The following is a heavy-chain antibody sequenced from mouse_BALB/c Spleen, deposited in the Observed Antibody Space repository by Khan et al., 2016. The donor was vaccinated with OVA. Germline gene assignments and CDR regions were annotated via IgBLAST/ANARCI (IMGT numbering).Heavy chain of an antibody. Sequence: EVQLVESGGGSVKPGGSLKLSCSASGFTFSSYAMSWVRQTPEKRLELVAIISSGGHYTFYPDSVKGRFTISTDNARNTLYLQMSSLRPEATDMYYCARSLVGYYAMDYWGQGASVTVSS. CDR3: ARSLVGYYAMDY. V-gene: IGHV5-9-3*01. CDR2: ISSGGHYT. J-gene: IGHJ4*01. CDR1: GFTFSSYA. D-gene: IGHD2-2*01.